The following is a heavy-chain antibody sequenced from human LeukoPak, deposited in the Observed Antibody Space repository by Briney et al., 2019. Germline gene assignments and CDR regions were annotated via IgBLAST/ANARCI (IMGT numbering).Heavy chain of an antibody. D-gene: IGHD3-9*01. CDR1: GFTFSSYA. Sequence: GGSLRLSCSASGFTFSSYAMHWVRQAPGKGLEYVSAISSNGGSTYYADSVKGRFTISRDNSKNTLYLQMNSLRAEDTAVYYCATGSGYDILTGYVYWGQGTLVTVSS. V-gene: IGHV3-64*04. CDR3: ATGSGYDILTGYVY. CDR2: ISSNGGST. J-gene: IGHJ4*02.